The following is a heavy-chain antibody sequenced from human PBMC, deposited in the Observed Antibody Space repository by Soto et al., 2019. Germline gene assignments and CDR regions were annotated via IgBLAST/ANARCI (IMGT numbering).Heavy chain of an antibody. Sequence: PGGSLRLSCAASGFTFSSYWMHWVRQAPGKGLVWVSRINNDGSSTSYADSVKGRFTISRDNAKNTLYLQMNSLRAEDTAVYYCARGSDTVVTGIDYWGQGTLVTVSS. V-gene: IGHV3-74*01. D-gene: IGHD1-20*01. CDR3: ARGSDTVVTGIDY. CDR1: GFTFSSYW. J-gene: IGHJ4*02. CDR2: INNDGSST.